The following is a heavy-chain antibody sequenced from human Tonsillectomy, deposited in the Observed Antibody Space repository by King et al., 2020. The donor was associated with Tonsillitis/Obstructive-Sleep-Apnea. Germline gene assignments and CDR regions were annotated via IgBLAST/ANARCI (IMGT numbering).Heavy chain of an antibody. D-gene: IGHD1-26*01. CDR1: GYTFTNYY. CDR2: INPSGGST. J-gene: IGHJ5*02. Sequence: QLVQSGAEVKKPGASVKVSCRASGYTFTNYYMHWVRQAPGQGLEWMGIINPSGGSTGYAQKFQGRVTMTRDTSTSTVCMELSSLRSEDTAVYYCAKDSGSLLDWFDPWGQGTLVTVSS. CDR3: AKDSGSLLDWFDP. V-gene: IGHV1-46*01.